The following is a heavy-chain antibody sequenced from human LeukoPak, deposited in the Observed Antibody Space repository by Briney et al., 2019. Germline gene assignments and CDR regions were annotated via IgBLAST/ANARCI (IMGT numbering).Heavy chain of an antibody. D-gene: IGHD6-13*01. CDR2: IRQDGSEK. CDR1: SFTICGYW. V-gene: IGHV3-7*02. J-gene: IGHJ4*02. Sequence: GGSLRLSSAVSSFTICGYWMSWVRQVSGKGLECVANIRQDGSEKYYVDSVKGRFTISRGNSKNTLYLQMNRLRAEDTAVYYCAKGRYSSSWYYFDYWGQGTLVTVSS. CDR3: AKGRYSSSWYYFDY.